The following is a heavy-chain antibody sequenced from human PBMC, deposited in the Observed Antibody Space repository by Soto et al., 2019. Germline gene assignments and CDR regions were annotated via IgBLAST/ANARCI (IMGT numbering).Heavy chain of an antibody. CDR1: GFTFSDYW. J-gene: IGHJ4*02. CDR3: ARCVGAVPGSN. Sequence: VQLVESGGGLVQPGGSLRLSCAASGFTFSDYWMSWVRQAPGKGPEWVANIRGDGSENYYADSVKGRFTISRDNAKSTLFLQMNSLRAEDTAVYYCARCVGAVPGSNWGQGTLVTVSP. V-gene: IGHV3-7*05. D-gene: IGHD6-19*01. CDR2: IRGDGSEN.